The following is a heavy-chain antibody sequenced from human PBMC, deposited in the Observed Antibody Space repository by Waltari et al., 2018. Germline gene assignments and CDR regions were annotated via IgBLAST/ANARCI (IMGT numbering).Heavy chain of an antibody. CDR3: ARDSVVAGGGFDY. V-gene: IGHV4-30-4*08. CDR1: GGSISSDDYC. CDR2: IFYSGRT. J-gene: IGHJ4*02. D-gene: IGHD2-15*01. Sequence: QVQLQESGPGLVKPSQTLSLTCTVSGGSISSDDYCWNWIRQPPGKGLEWIGYIFYSGRTYSDPALKSRVTISVDTSKTQFSLRLSSVTAADTAVYYCARDSVVAGGGFDYWGQGTLVTVSS.